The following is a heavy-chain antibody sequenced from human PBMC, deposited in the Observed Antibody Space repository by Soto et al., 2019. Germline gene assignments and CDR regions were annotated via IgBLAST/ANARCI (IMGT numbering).Heavy chain of an antibody. CDR2: FSRSNGVA. CDR3: ATGGLHGSIDGGLSYFHH. CDR1: GFTFSHYT. V-gene: IGHV3-23*01. D-gene: IGHD2-15*01. Sequence: EVQMLESGGYLVQPGGSLRVSCASGFTFSHYTMAWVRQAPGKGLEWVSGFSRSNGVAYYADSVKGRFTISRDNSKNTVFLQMNSLRAEDTAVYYCATGGLHGSIDGGLSYFHHWDQGNLVTVSS. J-gene: IGHJ4*02.